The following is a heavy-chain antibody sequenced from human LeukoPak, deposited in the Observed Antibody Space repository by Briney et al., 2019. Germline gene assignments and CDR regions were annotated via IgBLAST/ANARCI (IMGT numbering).Heavy chain of an antibody. CDR3: TRQQGIVATIYFDY. D-gene: IGHD5-12*01. V-gene: IGHV4-39*07. J-gene: IGHJ4*02. CDR2: IYYSGST. Sequence: PSETLSLACTVSGGSISSSSYYWGWIRQPPGKGLEWIGSIYYSGSTYYNPSLKSRVTISVDTSKNQFSLKLSSVTAADTAVYYCTRQQGIVATIYFDYWGQGTLVTVSS. CDR1: GGSISSSSYY.